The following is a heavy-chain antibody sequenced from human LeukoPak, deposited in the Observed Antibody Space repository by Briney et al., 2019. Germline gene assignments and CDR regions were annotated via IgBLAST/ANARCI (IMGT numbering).Heavy chain of an antibody. CDR3: ARDKGNTYYYGSGSYYSHPYFDY. CDR2: IKQDGSEK. Sequence: PGGSLRLSCAASGFTVSSNYMSWVRQAPGKGLEWVANIKQDGSEKYYVDSVKGRFTISRDNAKNSLYLQMNSLRAEDTAVYYCARDKGNTYYYGSGSYYSHPYFDYWGQGTLVTVSS. V-gene: IGHV3-7*01. CDR1: GFTVSSNY. J-gene: IGHJ4*02. D-gene: IGHD3-10*01.